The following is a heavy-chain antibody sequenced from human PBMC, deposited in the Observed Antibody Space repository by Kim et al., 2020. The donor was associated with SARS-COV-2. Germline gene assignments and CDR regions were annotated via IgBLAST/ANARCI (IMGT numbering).Heavy chain of an antibody. J-gene: IGHJ4*02. CDR3: ARVGAYDSSGFTPY. Sequence: AQKLQGRVTMTTDTSTSTAYMELRSLRSDDTAVYYCARVGAYDSSGFTPYWGQGTLVTVSS. D-gene: IGHD3-22*01. V-gene: IGHV1-18*01.